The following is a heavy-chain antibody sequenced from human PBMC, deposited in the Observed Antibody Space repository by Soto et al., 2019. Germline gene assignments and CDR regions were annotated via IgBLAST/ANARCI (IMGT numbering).Heavy chain of an antibody. CDR2: IFHTGST. CDR3: ATLPRLDGMDV. V-gene: IGHV4-38-2*01. CDR1: GYSISSGHS. J-gene: IGHJ6*02. D-gene: IGHD6-25*01. Sequence: TLSLTCAVSGYSISSGHSWGWIRQPPGKGLEWIGSIFHTGSTYYNPSLKSRVTLSVDTSKNQFSLKLSSVTAADTAVYFCATLPRLDGMDVWGQGTKVTVSS.